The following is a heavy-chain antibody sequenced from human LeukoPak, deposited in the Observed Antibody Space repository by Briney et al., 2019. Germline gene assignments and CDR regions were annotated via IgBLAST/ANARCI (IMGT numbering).Heavy chain of an antibody. Sequence: GGSLRLSCVASGFSFNNFAMTWVRQAPGKGLEWVSTISDYEHYADSVRGRFAISRDNSNNTLYLQMNSLRAEDTAVYYCAKLTTSWGQGTLVTVSS. CDR2: ISDYE. V-gene: IGHV3-23*01. CDR3: AKLTTS. D-gene: IGHD4-11*01. J-gene: IGHJ4*02. CDR1: GFSFNNFA.